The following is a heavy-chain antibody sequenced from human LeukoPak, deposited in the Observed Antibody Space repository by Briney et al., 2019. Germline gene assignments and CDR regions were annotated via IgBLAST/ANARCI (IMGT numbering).Heavy chain of an antibody. V-gene: IGHV5-51*01. CDR2: IYPDDSDT. Sequence: GESLKISCKGSGYSFNNYWIAWVRQMPGKGLEWMGIIYPDDSDTRYSPSFQGQVTISADKSISTAYLQWSSLKASDTAMYYCARRAGRASDYWGQGTLVTVSS. J-gene: IGHJ4*02. CDR3: ARRAGRASDY. D-gene: IGHD2-15*01. CDR1: GYSFNNYW.